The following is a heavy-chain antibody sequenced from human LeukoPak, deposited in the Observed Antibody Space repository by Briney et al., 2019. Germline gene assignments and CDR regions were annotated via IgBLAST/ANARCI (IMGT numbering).Heavy chain of an antibody. CDR2: INHSGST. CDR1: GGSISSANFY. V-gene: IGHV4-39*07. Sequence: SETLSLTCTVSGGSISSANFYWSWIRQPPGKGLEWIGEINHSGSTNYNPSLKSRVTISVDTSKNQFSLKLSSVTAADTAVYYCARGVYGGNSDYFDYWGQGTLVTVSS. J-gene: IGHJ4*02. CDR3: ARGVYGGNSDYFDY. D-gene: IGHD4-23*01.